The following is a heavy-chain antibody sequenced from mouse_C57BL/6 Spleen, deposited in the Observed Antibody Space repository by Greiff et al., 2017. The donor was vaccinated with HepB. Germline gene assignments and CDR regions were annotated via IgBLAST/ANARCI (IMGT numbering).Heavy chain of an antibody. CDR3: ARDRDDLFDY. Sequence: EVQLVESGGGLVKPGGSLKLSCAASGFTFSSYAMSWVRQTPEKRLEWVATISDGGSYTYYPDNVKGRFTISRDNAKNNLYLQMSHLKSEDTAMYYCARDRDDLFDYWGQGTTLTVSS. J-gene: IGHJ2*01. V-gene: IGHV5-4*01. CDR1: GFTFSSYA. CDR2: ISDGGSYT. D-gene: IGHD3-1*01.